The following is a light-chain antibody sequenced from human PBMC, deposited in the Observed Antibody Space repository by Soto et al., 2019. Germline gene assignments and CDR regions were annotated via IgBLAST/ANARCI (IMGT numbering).Light chain of an antibody. CDR2: AAS. CDR3: QQSYSTPLWT. V-gene: IGKV1-39*01. J-gene: IGKJ1*01. Sequence: DIQMTQSPCSLCASVGHRVTITCGASQSISSYLNWYQQKPGKAPKLLIYAASSLQSGVPSRFSGSGSGTDFTLTISSLQPEDFATYYCQQSYSTPLWTFGQGTKVDIK. CDR1: QSISSY.